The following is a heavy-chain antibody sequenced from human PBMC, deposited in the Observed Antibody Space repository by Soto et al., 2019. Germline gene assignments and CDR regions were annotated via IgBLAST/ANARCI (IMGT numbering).Heavy chain of an antibody. J-gene: IGHJ4*02. V-gene: IGHV1-3*01. CDR2: INAYNGNT. CDR3: ARGGLGPGLDY. CDR1: GYTFTSYA. Sequence: ASVKVSCKASGYTFTSYAMHWVRQAPGQRLEWMGWINAYNGNTKYSQKLQGRVTMTTDTSTSTAYMELRSLRSDDTAVYYCARGGLGPGLDYWGQGTLVTVSS.